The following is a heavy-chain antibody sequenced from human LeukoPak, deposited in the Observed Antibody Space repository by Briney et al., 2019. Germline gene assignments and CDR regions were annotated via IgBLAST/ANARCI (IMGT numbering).Heavy chain of an antibody. Sequence: SETLSLTCAVYGGSFRGYYWSWLRQPPGKGLEWLGEINHSGVTNYNPSLKSRFTISVDTSKNQFSLKLSSVTAADTAVYYCARGGYDFWSGYYTTDAFDIWGQGTMVTVSS. D-gene: IGHD3-3*01. V-gene: IGHV4-34*01. CDR3: ARGGYDFWSGYYTTDAFDI. CDR1: GGSFRGYY. J-gene: IGHJ3*02. CDR2: INHSGVT.